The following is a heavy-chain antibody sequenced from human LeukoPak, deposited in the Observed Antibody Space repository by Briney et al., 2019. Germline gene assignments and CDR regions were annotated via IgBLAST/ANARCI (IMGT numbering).Heavy chain of an antibody. Sequence: ASVKASCKASGYTFTGYYMHWVRQAPGQGLEWMGWINPNSGGTNYAQKFQGRVTMTRDTSISTAYMELSRLRSDDTAVYYCASACTSCYGNWFDPWGQGTLVTVSS. CDR1: GYTFTGYY. V-gene: IGHV1-2*02. J-gene: IGHJ5*02. CDR3: ASACTSCYGNWFDP. D-gene: IGHD2-2*01. CDR2: INPNSGGT.